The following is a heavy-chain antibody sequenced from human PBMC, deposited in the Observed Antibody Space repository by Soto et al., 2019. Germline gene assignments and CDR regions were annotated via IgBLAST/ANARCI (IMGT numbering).Heavy chain of an antibody. J-gene: IGHJ4*02. V-gene: IGHV1-69*13. CDR2: IIRIFHTP. Sequence: SVKVSCKASGGTFSSYAFSWVRQAPGQGREWMGGIIRIFHTPTYAQKFQGRVTITADESTSTAYMELISLRSDDTAVYYCVHRRDGYNHAFFASWGPGNLV. D-gene: IGHD5-12*01. CDR1: GGTFSSYA. CDR3: VHRRDGYNHAFFAS.